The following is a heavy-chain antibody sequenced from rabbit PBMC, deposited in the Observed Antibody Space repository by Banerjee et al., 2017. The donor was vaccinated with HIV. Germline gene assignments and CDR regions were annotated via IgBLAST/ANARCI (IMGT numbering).Heavy chain of an antibody. CDR3: VRPYDGYVGYAYARLDL. CDR2: IDPVFGST. Sequence: QQQLVESGGGLVQPGGSLKLSCKASGFDFSSYGVSWVRQAPGKGLEWIGYIDPVFGSTYYASWVNGRFTISSHNAQNTLYLQLNSLTAADTATYFCVRPYDGYVGYAYARLDLWGQGTLVTVS. CDR1: GFDFSSYG. J-gene: IGHJ3*01. D-gene: IGHD6-1*01. V-gene: IGHV1S47*01.